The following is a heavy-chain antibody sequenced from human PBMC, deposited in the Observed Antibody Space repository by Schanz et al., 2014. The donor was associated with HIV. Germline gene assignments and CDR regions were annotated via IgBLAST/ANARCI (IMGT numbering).Heavy chain of an antibody. CDR1: GFTLTSYY. Sequence: QVQLVQSGAEVRKPGASVKVACRVSGFTLTSYYMHWVRQAPGQGLEWMGGIIPLFGTSNYAQKFQGRATITADESTSTAYMEVSSLRSDDTAVYYCASGRRSGIGWRMDVWGQGTTVSVSS. V-gene: IGHV1-69*01. CDR2: IIPLFGTS. J-gene: IGHJ6*02. D-gene: IGHD6-19*01. CDR3: ASGRRSGIGWRMDV.